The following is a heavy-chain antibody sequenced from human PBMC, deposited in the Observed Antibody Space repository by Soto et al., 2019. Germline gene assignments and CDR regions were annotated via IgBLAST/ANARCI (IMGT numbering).Heavy chain of an antibody. J-gene: IGHJ6*02. Sequence: PSETLSLTCAVSGGSISSSNWWSWVRQPPGKGLEWIGEIYHSGSTNYNPSLKSRVTISVDKSKNQFSLKLSSVTAADTAVYYCAREWGHGLFDDFWSGYVGGMDVWGQGTTVTVSS. CDR3: AREWGHGLFDDFWSGYVGGMDV. V-gene: IGHV4-4*02. D-gene: IGHD3-3*01. CDR2: IYHSGST. CDR1: GGSISSSNW.